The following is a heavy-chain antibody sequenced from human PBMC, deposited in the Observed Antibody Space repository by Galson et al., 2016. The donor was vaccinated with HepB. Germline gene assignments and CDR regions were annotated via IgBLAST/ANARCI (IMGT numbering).Heavy chain of an antibody. J-gene: IGHJ4*02. CDR1: GYTFTSYG. Sequence: SVKVSCKVSGYTFTSYGMNWVRQAPGQGLEWMVWIDTNTGNPAYAQGFTGRFVFSLDTSVSTAYLQISSLKAEDTAVYYCTTDHGISALLYWGQGTPVTVSS. CDR2: IDTNTGNP. D-gene: IGHD3-3*02. V-gene: IGHV7-4-1*02. CDR3: TTDHGISALLY.